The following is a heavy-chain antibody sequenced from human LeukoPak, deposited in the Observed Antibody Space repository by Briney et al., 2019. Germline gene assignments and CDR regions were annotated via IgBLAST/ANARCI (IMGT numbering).Heavy chain of an antibody. CDR2: IWYGGSNK. Sequence: PGGSLRLSCAASGFTFSSYGMHWVRQAPGKGLEWVAVIWYGGSNKYYADSVKGRFTISRDNSKNTLYLQMNSLRAEDTAVYYCAKDQYSYGYYFDYWGQGTLVTVSS. D-gene: IGHD5-18*01. J-gene: IGHJ4*02. CDR1: GFTFSSYG. CDR3: AKDQYSYGYYFDY. V-gene: IGHV3-33*06.